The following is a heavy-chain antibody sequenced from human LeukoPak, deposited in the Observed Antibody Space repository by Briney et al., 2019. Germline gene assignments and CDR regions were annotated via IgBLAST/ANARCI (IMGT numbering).Heavy chain of an antibody. D-gene: IGHD2-2*01. CDR3: ARDVNVVVPAAMGGGDFDY. V-gene: IGHV1-8*02. Sequence: ASVKVSCKASGYTFTSYDINWVRQATGQGLEWMGWMNPNSGNTGYAQKLQGRVTMTTDTSTSTAYMELRSLRSDDTAVYYCARDVNVVVPAAMGGGDFDYWGQGTLVTVSS. J-gene: IGHJ4*02. CDR2: MNPNSGNT. CDR1: GYTFTSYD.